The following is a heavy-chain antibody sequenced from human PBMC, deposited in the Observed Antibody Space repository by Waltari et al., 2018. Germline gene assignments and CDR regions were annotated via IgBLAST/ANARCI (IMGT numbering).Heavy chain of an antibody. CDR3: VKEAAGYDSLIANGLDV. V-gene: IGHV3-43D*04. CDR1: GFTFDAFA. D-gene: IGHD3-9*01. CDR2: ITWDARST. Sequence: EVQLEESGGGVVQPGGYLRLSGAASGFTFDAFAMHWVRQAPGKGLEWVSLITWDARSTYYADSVKGRFAISRDNGKDFLYLQMNSLRPDDTALYYCVKEAAGYDSLIANGLDVWGQGTTVTVSS. J-gene: IGHJ6*02.